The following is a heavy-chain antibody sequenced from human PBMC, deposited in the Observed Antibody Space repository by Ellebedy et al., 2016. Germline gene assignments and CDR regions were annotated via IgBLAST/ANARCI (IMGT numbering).Heavy chain of an antibody. CDR1: GVSMNSGDYY. D-gene: IGHD2-2*01. Sequence: SETLSLXXTVSGVSMNSGDYYWGWIRQSPSKGLEWIGTVYVNGKTYQNPSLKSRVTMSVDTSKSQFSLRLRSVTAADTAVYFCARSLGPIGYCSSTSCYWDYWGQGTLVTVSS. V-gene: IGHV4-39*07. CDR2: VYVNGKT. CDR3: ARSLGPIGYCSSTSCYWDY. J-gene: IGHJ4*02.